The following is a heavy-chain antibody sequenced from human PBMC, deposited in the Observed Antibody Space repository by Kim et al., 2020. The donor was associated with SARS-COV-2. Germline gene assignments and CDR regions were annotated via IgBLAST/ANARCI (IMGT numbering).Heavy chain of an antibody. D-gene: IGHD3-3*01. V-gene: IGHV3-53*01. J-gene: IGHJ5*02. CDR2: T. Sequence: TYYADSVKGRFTISRDNSKNTLYLQMNSLRAEETAVYYCARQLRMLRFSPWGQGTLVTVSS. CDR3: ARQLRMLRFSP.